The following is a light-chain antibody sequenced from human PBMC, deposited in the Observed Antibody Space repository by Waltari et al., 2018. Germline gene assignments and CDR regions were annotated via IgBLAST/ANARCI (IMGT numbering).Light chain of an antibody. CDR2: KAS. CDR3: QEYYTGRT. V-gene: IGKV1-5*03. Sequence: DIQMTQSPSTLSASVGDRVTITCRASQSISSWLAWYQQKPGRAPKLLIYKASSLESGVPSRFSGSGSGTDFTLTINSLQAEDVAVYYCQEYYTGRTFGQGTSVEIK. CDR1: QSISSW. J-gene: IGKJ1*01.